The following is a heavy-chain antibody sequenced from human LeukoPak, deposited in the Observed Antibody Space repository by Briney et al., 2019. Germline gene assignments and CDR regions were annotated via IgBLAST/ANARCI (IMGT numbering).Heavy chain of an antibody. CDR1: GYSITNGYY. CDR2: INHSGST. CDR3: ARHDSAAAGIDF. Sequence: SETLSLTCAVSGYSITNGYYWGWIRQPPGKGLEWIGSINHSGSTSYNPTLKSRVTISVDTSKNQFSLKVTSVTAADTAVYHCARHDSAAAGIDFWGQGTPVTVSS. V-gene: IGHV4-38-2*01. J-gene: IGHJ4*02. D-gene: IGHD6-13*01.